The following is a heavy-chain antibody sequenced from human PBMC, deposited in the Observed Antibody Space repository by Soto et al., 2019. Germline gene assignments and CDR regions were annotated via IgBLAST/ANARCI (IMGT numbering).Heavy chain of an antibody. CDR2: ISYDGSNK. J-gene: IGHJ4*01. V-gene: IGHV3-30*18. CDR1: GFTFSSYG. D-gene: IGHD3-9*01. Sequence: QVQLVESGGGVVQPGRSLRLSCAASGFTFSSYGMHWVRQAPGKGLEWVAVISYDGSNKYYADSVKGRFTISRDNSKNTQYLQMNNLRAEDTAVYYCAKDGAHDWSLDYWVHGTLVTVSS. CDR3: AKDGAHDWSLDY.